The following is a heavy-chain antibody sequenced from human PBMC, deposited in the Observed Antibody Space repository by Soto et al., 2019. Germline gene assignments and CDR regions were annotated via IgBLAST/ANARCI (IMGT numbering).Heavy chain of an antibody. D-gene: IGHD3-22*01. V-gene: IGHV3-23*01. J-gene: IGHJ6*02. CDR2: TSGSGGDV. Sequence: PGGSLRLSCAASGFTFSSYAMSWVRQAPGKGLEWVSSTSGSGGDVYHAGPVKGRFTISRDSSKNTLYLQMNSLRAEDTGIYYCAKGWLYGAGMGVWGQGTTVTVSS. CDR1: GFTFSSYA. CDR3: AKGWLYGAGMGV.